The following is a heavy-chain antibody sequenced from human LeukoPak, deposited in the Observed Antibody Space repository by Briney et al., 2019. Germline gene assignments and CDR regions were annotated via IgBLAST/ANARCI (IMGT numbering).Heavy chain of an antibody. CDR3: ARDLQCSSTSCYIRGYYYYYYMDV. D-gene: IGHD2-2*02. Sequence: SETLSLTCTVSGGSISSYYWSWIRQPPGKGLEWIGSIYHSGSTYYNPSLKSRVTISVDTSKNQFSLKLSSVTAADTAVYYCARDLQCSSTSCYIRGYYYYYYMDVWGKGTTVTVSS. J-gene: IGHJ6*03. CDR1: GGSISSYY. V-gene: IGHV4-38-2*02. CDR2: IYHSGST.